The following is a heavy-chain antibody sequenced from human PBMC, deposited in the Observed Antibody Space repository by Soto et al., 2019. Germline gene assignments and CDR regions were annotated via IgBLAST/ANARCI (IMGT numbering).Heavy chain of an antibody. CDR3: AKDKGIVGATPHY. V-gene: IGHV3-30*18. CDR1: GFTFSSYG. Sequence: QVQLVESGGGVVQPGRSLRLSCAASGFTFSSYGMHWVRQAPGKGLEWVAVISYDGSNKYYADSVKGRFTISRDNSKNMLYLQMNSLRAEDTAVYYCAKDKGIVGATPHYWGQGTLVTVSS. J-gene: IGHJ4*02. D-gene: IGHD1-26*01. CDR2: ISYDGSNK.